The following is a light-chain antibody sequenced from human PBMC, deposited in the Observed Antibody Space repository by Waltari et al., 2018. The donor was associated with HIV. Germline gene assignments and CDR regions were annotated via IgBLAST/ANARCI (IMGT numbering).Light chain of an antibody. CDR3: QVWDITSDRVV. Sequence: SYVLTHPSSVSLAPGKTVTITCGGDNLGGKSVHWYQQKPGQAPLLVISDDFDRPSGSRERFSGSKSETTATRTMSGVEAGDEADYYCQVWDITSDRVVFGGGTHLTVL. CDR1: NLGGKS. J-gene: IGLJ2*01. CDR2: DDF. V-gene: IGLV3-21*04.